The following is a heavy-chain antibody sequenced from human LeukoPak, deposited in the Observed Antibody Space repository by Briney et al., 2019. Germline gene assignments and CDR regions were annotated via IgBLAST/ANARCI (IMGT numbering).Heavy chain of an antibody. Sequence: SVKLSCTISGYTFTSYDINWVRHATGQGLEWMGWMNPNSGNTGYAQKFQGRVTMARNTSISTVYMGLSSVRSEDAAVYYCGRARVGGNAIVWGQGTLVTVSS. CDR2: MNPNSGNT. D-gene: IGHD1-1*01. CDR3: GRARVGGNAIV. J-gene: IGHJ4*02. V-gene: IGHV1-8*01. CDR1: GYTFTSYD.